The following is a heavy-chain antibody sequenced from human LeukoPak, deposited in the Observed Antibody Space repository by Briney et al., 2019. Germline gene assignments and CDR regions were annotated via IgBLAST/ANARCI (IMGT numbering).Heavy chain of an antibody. Sequence: ASVKVSCKASGGTFSSYAISWVRQAPGQGLEWMGGIIPIFGTANYAQKFQGRVTITADKSTSTAYMELSSLRSEDTAVYYCARGVTYYYDSSGYYDDYWGQGTLVTVSS. J-gene: IGHJ4*02. V-gene: IGHV1-69*06. CDR3: ARGVTYYYDSSGYYDDY. D-gene: IGHD3-22*01. CDR2: IIPIFGTA. CDR1: GGTFSSYA.